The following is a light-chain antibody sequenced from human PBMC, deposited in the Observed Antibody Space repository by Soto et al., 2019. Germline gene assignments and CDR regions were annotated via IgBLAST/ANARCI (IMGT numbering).Light chain of an antibody. Sequence: QSVLTQPPSVSGAQGRGVTIPSPGAGPKFGAGYVVHWYQQLPGTAPKLLIYGNTNRPSGVPDRFSGSKSGTSASLAITGLQAEDEADYYCQSYDSSLSGWVFGTGTKLTVL. CDR3: QSYDSSLSGWV. CDR1: GPKFGAGYV. V-gene: IGLV1-40*01. J-gene: IGLJ1*01. CDR2: GNT.